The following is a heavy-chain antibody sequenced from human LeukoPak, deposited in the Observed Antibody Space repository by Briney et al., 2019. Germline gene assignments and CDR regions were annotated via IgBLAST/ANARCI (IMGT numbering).Heavy chain of an antibody. V-gene: IGHV4-61*02. D-gene: IGHD3-16*01. Sequence: PSQTLSLTCTVSGGSIRSGSYYWSWIRQPAGKGLEWIGRIYTSGSTNYNPSLTSPVTISVDTSKNQFSLKLSSVTAADTAVYYCAREVYDYVWGSYLDYFDYWGQGTLDTVSS. CDR2: IYTSGST. CDR3: AREVYDYVWGSYLDYFDY. CDR1: GGSIRSGSYY. J-gene: IGHJ4*02.